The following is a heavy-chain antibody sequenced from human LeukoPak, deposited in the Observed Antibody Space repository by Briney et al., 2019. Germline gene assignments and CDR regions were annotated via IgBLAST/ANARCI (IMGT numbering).Heavy chain of an antibody. CDR3: ARPPSRGYSSSFEY. J-gene: IGHJ4*02. CDR2: IYPDESNI. Sequence: GESLKISRKGSGYSFPTYWIAWVRQMPGKGLEWMGIIYPDESNIRHSPSFQGQVTISADKSISTAYLQWSSLKASDTAMYYCARPPSRGYSSSFEYWGQGTLVTVSS. D-gene: IGHD2-2*03. V-gene: IGHV5-51*01. CDR1: GYSFPTYW.